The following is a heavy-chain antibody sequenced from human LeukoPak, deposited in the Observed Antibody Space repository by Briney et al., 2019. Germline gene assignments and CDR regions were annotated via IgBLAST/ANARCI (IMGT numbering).Heavy chain of an antibody. Sequence: TSETLSLTCTVSGGSISSSSYYWGWIRQPPGKGLEWIGSIYYSGSTFYNPSLKSRVTISVDTSKNQFSLNLSSVTAADTAVYYCARGGRAARKFDYWGQGTLVTVSS. CDR3: ARGGRAARKFDY. CDR1: GGSISSSSYY. CDR2: IYYSGST. J-gene: IGHJ4*02. D-gene: IGHD6-6*01. V-gene: IGHV4-39*01.